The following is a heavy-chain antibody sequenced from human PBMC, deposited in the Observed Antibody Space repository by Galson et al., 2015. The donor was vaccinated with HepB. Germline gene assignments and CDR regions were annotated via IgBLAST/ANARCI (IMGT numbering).Heavy chain of an antibody. V-gene: IGHV3-30*03. CDR2: ISYDGSNK. D-gene: IGHD3-22*01. Sequence: SLRLSCAASGFTFSSYGMHWVRQAPGKGLEWVAVISYDGSNKYYADSVKGRFTISRDNSKNTLYLQMNSLRAEDTAVYYCARPKYDKARGAPGRWGQGTLVTVSS. J-gene: IGHJ4*02. CDR3: ARPKYDKARGAPGR. CDR1: GFTFSSYG.